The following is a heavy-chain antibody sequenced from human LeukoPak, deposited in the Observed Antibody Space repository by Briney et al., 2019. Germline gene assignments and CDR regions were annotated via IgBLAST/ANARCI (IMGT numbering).Heavy chain of an antibody. Sequence: GSSVKVSCKASGGTFSSYAISWVRQAPGQGLEWMGGIIPIFGTANYAQKFQGRVTITADESTSTAYLQWSSLKASDTAMYYCARLLRRGTMVRGVIKAPDYWGQGTLVTVSS. D-gene: IGHD3-10*01. CDR2: IIPIFGTA. CDR1: GGTFSSYA. CDR3: ARLLRRGTMVRGVIKAPDY. J-gene: IGHJ4*02. V-gene: IGHV1-69*01.